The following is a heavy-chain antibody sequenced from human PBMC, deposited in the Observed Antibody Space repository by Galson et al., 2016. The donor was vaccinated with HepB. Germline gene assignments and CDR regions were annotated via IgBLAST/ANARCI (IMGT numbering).Heavy chain of an antibody. CDR3: ARELDHSFYFDY. CDR2: IKPSGGNT. D-gene: IGHD1-14*01. Sequence: SVKVSCKASGYTFNTYNMHWVRQAPGRGLEWMGIIKPSGGNTIYAQKFQDRITMTRDTSTSTVYMELISLRPEDTAVYYCARELDHSFYFDYWGQGTLLTFSS. CDR1: GYTFNTYN. J-gene: IGHJ4*02. V-gene: IGHV1-46*02.